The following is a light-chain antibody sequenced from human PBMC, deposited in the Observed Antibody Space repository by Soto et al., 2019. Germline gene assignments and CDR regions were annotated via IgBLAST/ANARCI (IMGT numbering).Light chain of an antibody. Sequence: EIVLTQSPATLSLSPGERATLSCWASQSISSYLAWYQQKPGQAPSLLIHDASNRATGIPARFSGSGSGTDFTLTISSLEPDDFAVYYCQQRADWPITFGPGTRVEIK. CDR2: DAS. CDR1: QSISSY. CDR3: QQRADWPIT. J-gene: IGKJ5*01. V-gene: IGKV3-11*01.